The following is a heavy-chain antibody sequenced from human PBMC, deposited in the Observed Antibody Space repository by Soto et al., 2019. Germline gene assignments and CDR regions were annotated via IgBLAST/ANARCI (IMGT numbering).Heavy chain of an antibody. D-gene: IGHD6-19*01. V-gene: IGHV4-59*04. CDR3: ARHRSSGWLTFDY. CDR1: GGSIRNLG. Sequence: PSETLSLTCTVSGGSIRNLGWSWIRQPLGKGLEWIGSIYNSGSTKYNPSLKSRLTMSVDTSKNQFSLKLSSVTAADTAVYYCARHRSSGWLTFDYWGQGTLVTVSS. CDR2: IYNSGST. J-gene: IGHJ4*02.